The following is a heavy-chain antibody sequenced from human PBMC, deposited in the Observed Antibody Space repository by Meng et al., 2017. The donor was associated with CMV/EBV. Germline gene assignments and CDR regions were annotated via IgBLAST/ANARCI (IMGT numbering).Heavy chain of an antibody. D-gene: IGHD4-23*01. CDR3: ARDPSLRWIDY. CDR1: GGSISSSSYY. CDR2: IYYSGST. J-gene: IGHJ4*02. V-gene: IGHV4-39*07. Sequence: QVQLQDAGPGLVKPSETLSLTCTVSGGSISSSSYYWGWIRQPPGKGLEWIGSIYYSGSTYYNPSLKSRVTISVDTSKNQFSLKLSSVTAADTAVYYCARDPSLRWIDYWGQGTLVTVSS.